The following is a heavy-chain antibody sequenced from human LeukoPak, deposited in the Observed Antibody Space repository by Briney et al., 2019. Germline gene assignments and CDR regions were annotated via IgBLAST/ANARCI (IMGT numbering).Heavy chain of an antibody. Sequence: PGGSLRLSCAASGFTFGNYAMSWVRQAPGKGLEWVSSISGSGGSTYYADSVKGRFTISRDNSKNTLYLQMNSLRAEDTAVYYCAKRSNIWGGSGDYFDYWGQGTLVTVSS. V-gene: IGHV3-23*01. D-gene: IGHD3-16*01. CDR2: ISGSGGST. CDR1: GFTFGNYA. CDR3: AKRSNIWGGSGDYFDY. J-gene: IGHJ4*02.